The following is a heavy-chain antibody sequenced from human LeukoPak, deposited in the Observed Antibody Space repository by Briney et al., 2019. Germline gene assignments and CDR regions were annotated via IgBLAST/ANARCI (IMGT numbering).Heavy chain of an antibody. Sequence: TGGSLRLSCAASGFTFSSYSMNWVRQAPGEGLEWVSYISSSSSTIYYADSVKGRFTISRDNAKNSLYLQMNSLRAEDTAVYYCARDHTYCSSTSCYEGPYYFDYWGQGTLVTVSS. D-gene: IGHD2-2*01. J-gene: IGHJ4*02. CDR3: ARDHTYCSSTSCYEGPYYFDY. CDR1: GFTFSSYS. V-gene: IGHV3-48*01. CDR2: ISSSSSTI.